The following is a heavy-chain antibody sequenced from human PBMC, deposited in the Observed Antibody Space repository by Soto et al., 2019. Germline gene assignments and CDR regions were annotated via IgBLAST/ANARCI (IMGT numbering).Heavy chain of an antibody. CDR2: IYYSGST. D-gene: IGHD4-17*01. V-gene: IGHV4-31*03. CDR1: GGSISSGGYY. J-gene: IGHJ2*01. CDR3: ARRSDGDYDWYFDL. Sequence: QVQLQESGPGLVKPSQTLSLTCTVSGGSISSGGYYWSWIRQHPGKGLEWIGYIYYSGSTYYNPSLKSRVTISVDTPKNQFSLKLSSVTAADTAVYYCARRSDGDYDWYFDLWGRGTLVTVSS.